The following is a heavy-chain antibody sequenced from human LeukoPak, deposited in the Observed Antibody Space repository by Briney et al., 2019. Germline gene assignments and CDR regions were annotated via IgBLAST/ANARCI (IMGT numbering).Heavy chain of an antibody. D-gene: IGHD3-22*01. CDR1: GFSLSTSGMC. V-gene: IGHV2-70*11. J-gene: IGHJ4*02. CDR2: IDWDDDK. CDR3: ARMYYYDSSGYPDY. Sequence: SGPTLVNPTQTLTLTCTFSGFSLSTSGMCVSWVRQPPGKALEWLARIDWDDDKYYSTSLKTRLTISKDTSKNQVVLTMTNMDPVDTATYYCARMYYYDSSGYPDYWGQGTLVTVSS.